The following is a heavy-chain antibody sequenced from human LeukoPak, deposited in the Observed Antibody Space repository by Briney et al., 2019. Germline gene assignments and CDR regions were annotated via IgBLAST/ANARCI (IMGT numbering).Heavy chain of an antibody. D-gene: IGHD6-13*01. CDR3: ARDHWRVAAAGNGWFDP. CDR2: IIPIFGTA. V-gene: IGHV1-69*13. Sequence: SVKVSCKASGGTFSSYAISRVRQAPGQGLEWMGGIIPIFGTANYAQKFQGRVTITADESTSTAYMELSSLRSEDTAVYYCARDHWRVAAAGNGWFDPWGQGTLVTVSS. J-gene: IGHJ5*02. CDR1: GGTFSSYA.